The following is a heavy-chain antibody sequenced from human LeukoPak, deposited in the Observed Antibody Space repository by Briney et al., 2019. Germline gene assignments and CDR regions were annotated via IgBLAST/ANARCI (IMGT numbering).Heavy chain of an antibody. V-gene: IGHV1-2*02. CDR2: INPNSGGT. CDR1: GYTFTGYY. J-gene: IGHJ5*02. D-gene: IGHD1-26*01. Sequence: ASVKVSCKASGYTFTGYYMHWVRQAPGQGLEWMGWINPNSGGTNYAQKFQARVTMTRDKSISTAYMELSRLRSDDTAVYYCARAPRYSENLVDPWGQGTLVTVSS. CDR3: ARAPRYSENLVDP.